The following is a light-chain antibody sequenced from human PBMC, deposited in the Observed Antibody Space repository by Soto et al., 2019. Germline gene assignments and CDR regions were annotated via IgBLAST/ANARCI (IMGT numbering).Light chain of an antibody. J-gene: IGKJ1*01. CDR3: QQYNSAPWT. Sequence: DIQMTQSPSSLSAYVGDRVTITCRASQVMSNYLAWYQQKPGKVPKLLIYAASTLQSGVPSRFSGSGSGTDFTLTISSLQPEDVASYYCQQYNSAPWTFGQGTKVEI. V-gene: IGKV1-27*01. CDR2: AAS. CDR1: QVMSNY.